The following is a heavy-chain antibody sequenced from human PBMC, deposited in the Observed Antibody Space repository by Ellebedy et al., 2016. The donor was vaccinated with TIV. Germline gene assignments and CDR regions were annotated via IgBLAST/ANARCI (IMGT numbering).Heavy chain of an antibody. Sequence: GESLKISXAASGFTFSSYWMSWVRQAPGKGLEWVANIKQDGSEKYYVDSVKGRFTISRDNAKNSLYLQMNSLRAEDTAVYYCARDATYRGDPVGGMDVWGQGTTVTVSS. V-gene: IGHV3-7*04. J-gene: IGHJ6*02. D-gene: IGHD2-21*01. CDR2: IKQDGSEK. CDR3: ARDATYRGDPVGGMDV. CDR1: GFTFSSYW.